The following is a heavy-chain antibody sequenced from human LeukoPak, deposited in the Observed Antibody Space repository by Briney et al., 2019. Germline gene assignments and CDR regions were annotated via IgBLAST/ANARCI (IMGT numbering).Heavy chain of an antibody. CDR2: IRYDGSNK. D-gene: IGHD6-13*01. CDR1: GFTFSSYG. V-gene: IGHV3-30*02. Sequence: GGSLRLSCAASGFTFSSYGMHWVRQAPGKGLEWVAFIRYDGSNKYYADSVKGRFTISRDNSKNTLYLQMNSLRAEDTAVYYCAKDRAIAAAGTGYWGQGTLVTVSS. CDR3: AKDRAIAAAGTGY. J-gene: IGHJ4*02.